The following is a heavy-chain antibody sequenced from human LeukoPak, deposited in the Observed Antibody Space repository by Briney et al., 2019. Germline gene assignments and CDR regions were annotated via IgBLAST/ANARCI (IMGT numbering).Heavy chain of an antibody. CDR2: INPNSGGT. Sequence: ASVKVSYKASGYTFTDYYIHWVRQAPGQGLEWMAWINPNSGGTYYAQNFHDRITLTRDTSISTAYMELSRLRSDDTAIYYCARANALYCSSTSCLFDYWGQGTLVTVSS. CDR3: ARANALYCSSTSCLFDY. J-gene: IGHJ4*02. D-gene: IGHD2-2*01. CDR1: GYTFTDYY. V-gene: IGHV1-2*02.